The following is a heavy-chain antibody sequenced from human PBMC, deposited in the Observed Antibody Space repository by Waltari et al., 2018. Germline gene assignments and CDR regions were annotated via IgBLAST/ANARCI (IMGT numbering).Heavy chain of an antibody. CDR2: MNRDGSET. J-gene: IGHJ3*02. CDR3: ARLSSSWNEKGAFDI. CDR1: GFTLSSFW. V-gene: IGHV3-7*01. Sequence: EVQLVESGGGLVQPGGSLRRCCGGTGFTLSSFWMSWVRQAPGKGLDWVANMNRDGSETYYVDSVKGRFTISRDNAKNSLYLEMNTLRVEDTAIYYCARLSSSWNEKGAFDIWGQGTMVTVSS. D-gene: IGHD6-13*01.